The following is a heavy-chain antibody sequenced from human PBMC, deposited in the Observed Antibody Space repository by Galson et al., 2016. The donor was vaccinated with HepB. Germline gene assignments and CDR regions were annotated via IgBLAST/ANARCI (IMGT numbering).Heavy chain of an antibody. Sequence: SLRLSCAASGFTFKDYYMPWIRQAPGKGLEWISYSNSHGTHTNYADSVKGRFTISRDNAKNLMYLQMNSLRAEDTAVYYCARDYRGGAGNFYRGGVDYWGQGTLVTVSS. D-gene: IGHD3-10*01. V-gene: IGHV3-11*06. CDR2: SNSHGTHT. CDR3: ARDYRGGAGNFYRGGVDY. CDR1: GFTFKDYY. J-gene: IGHJ4*02.